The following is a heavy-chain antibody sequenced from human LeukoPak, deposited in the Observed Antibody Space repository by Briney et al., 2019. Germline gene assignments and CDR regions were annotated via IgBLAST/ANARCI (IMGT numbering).Heavy chain of an antibody. CDR2: IRTTAEGGKSA. CDR3: AAGIRYAFDY. V-gene: IGHV3-48*02. D-gene: IGHD3-9*01. J-gene: IGHJ4*02. Sequence: ERSLRLSCATPGFSFTDYPMNRVRKAPGKGLEWISNIRTTAEGGKSAYYADSVKGRVTISRDDGKNTLYLHMNSLRDDDTAVFYAAAGIRYAFDYWGQGILVTVSS. CDR1: GFSFTDYP.